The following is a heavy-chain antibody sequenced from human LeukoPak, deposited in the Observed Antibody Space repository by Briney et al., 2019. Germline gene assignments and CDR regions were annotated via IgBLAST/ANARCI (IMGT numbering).Heavy chain of an antibody. CDR2: ISSNGGNT. V-gene: IGHV3-64D*06. CDR1: GFTFRTYA. J-gene: IGHJ5*02. Sequence: GGSLRLSCSASGFTFRTYAMHWVRQAPGKGLEYVSAISSNGGNTYSADSVKGRFTISRDNSKNALYLQMSSLRAEDTAVYYCVKGGTMPHDWFDPWGQGTLVTVYS. CDR3: VKGGTMPHDWFDP. D-gene: IGHD2-2*01.